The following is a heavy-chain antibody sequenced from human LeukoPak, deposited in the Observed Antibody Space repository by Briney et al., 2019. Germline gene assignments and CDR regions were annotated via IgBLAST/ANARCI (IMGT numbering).Heavy chain of an antibody. V-gene: IGHV1-2*02. CDR3: ARASAINVFWGNYYAHNDY. CDR1: GYTFTGYY. J-gene: IGHJ4*02. Sequence: ASVKVSCKASGYTFTGYYINWVRQAPGQGLEWMGWINPNNGITNYAQKFQGRVTMTRDTSITTVYMELSSLRSDDTAIYYCARASAINVFWGNYYAHNDYWGQGTLVTVSS. CDR2: INPNNGIT. D-gene: IGHD3-3*01.